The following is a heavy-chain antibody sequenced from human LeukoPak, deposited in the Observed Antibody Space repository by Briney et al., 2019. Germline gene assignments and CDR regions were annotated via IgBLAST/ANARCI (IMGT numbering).Heavy chain of an antibody. Sequence: GGSLRLSCAASGFTFSSYAMSWVRQAPGKGLEWVSAISGSGGSTYYADSVKGRFTISRDNSKNTLYLQMNSLRAEDTAVYYCADHHYDFWSGYYRGEVDAFDIWGQGTMVTVSS. CDR1: GFTFSSYA. CDR2: ISGSGGST. V-gene: IGHV3-23*01. J-gene: IGHJ3*02. CDR3: ADHHYDFWSGYYRGEVDAFDI. D-gene: IGHD3-3*01.